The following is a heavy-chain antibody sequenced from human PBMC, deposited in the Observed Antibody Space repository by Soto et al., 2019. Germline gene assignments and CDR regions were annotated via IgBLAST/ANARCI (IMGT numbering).Heavy chain of an antibody. J-gene: IGHJ4*02. CDR1: GGSFSGYY. CDR2: INHSGST. Sequence: QVQLQQWGAGLLKPSETLSLTCAVYGGSFSGYYWSWIRQPPGKGLEWIGEINHSGSTNYNPSLKSRVTISVDTSKNQFSLKLSSVTAADTAVHYCARGPGATVTIDYWGQGTLVTVSS. D-gene: IGHD4-17*01. V-gene: IGHV4-34*01. CDR3: ARGPGATVTIDY.